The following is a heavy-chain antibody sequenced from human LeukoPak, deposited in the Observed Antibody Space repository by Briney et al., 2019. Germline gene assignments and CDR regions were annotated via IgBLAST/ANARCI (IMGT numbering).Heavy chain of an antibody. D-gene: IGHD4-23*01. CDR3: ARGYGGKPDY. Sequence: TSETLSLNCAVYGGSFSGYYWSWIRQPPGKGLEWIGEINHSGSTNYNPSLKSRVTISVDTSKNQFSLKLSSVTAADTAVYYCARGYGGKPDYWGQGTLVTVSS. CDR2: INHSGST. J-gene: IGHJ4*02. V-gene: IGHV4-34*01. CDR1: GGSFSGYY.